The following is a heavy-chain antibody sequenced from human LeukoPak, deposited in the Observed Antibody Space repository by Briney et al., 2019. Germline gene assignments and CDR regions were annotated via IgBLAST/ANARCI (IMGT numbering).Heavy chain of an antibody. D-gene: IGHD2-2*01. J-gene: IGHJ3*02. Sequence: GGSLRLSCAASGFTFDDYAMHWVRQAPGKGLEWVSGISWNSGSIGYADSVKGRFTISRDNAKNSLYLQMNSLRAEDTAVYYCAKVGNIVVVPAREGAFDIWGQGTMVTVSS. CDR3: AKVGNIVVVPAREGAFDI. CDR1: GFTFDDYA. V-gene: IGHV3-9*01. CDR2: ISWNSGSI.